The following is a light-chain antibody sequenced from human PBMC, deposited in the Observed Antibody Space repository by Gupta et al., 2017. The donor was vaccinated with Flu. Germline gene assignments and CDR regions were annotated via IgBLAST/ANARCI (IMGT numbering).Light chain of an antibody. Sequence: DIQMTQSPSSLSASVGDRVTITCRTSQSMNNYLNWYRQKPGKAPELLIYTASNLQSGVPSRFSGSGSGTHFTLTISRLQPADFATYYCQQSDSIPWTFGQGTKVQIK. CDR2: TAS. CDR3: QQSDSIPWT. J-gene: IGKJ1*01. V-gene: IGKV1-39*01. CDR1: QSMNNY.